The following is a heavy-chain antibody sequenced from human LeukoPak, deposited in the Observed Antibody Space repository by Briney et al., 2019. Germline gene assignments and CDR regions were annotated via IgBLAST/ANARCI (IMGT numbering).Heavy chain of an antibody. CDR3: ANPVHMYTKFDY. CDR1: GFTFDDSA. Sequence: TGGSLRLSCAASGFTFDDSAMHWVRQAPGKGLEWVAGISWNSGSIGYADSVKGRFTISRDNAKNFLYLQMNSLRAEDTAVYYCANPVHMYTKFDYWGQGTLVTVSS. D-gene: IGHD2-2*02. V-gene: IGHV3-9*01. J-gene: IGHJ4*02. CDR2: ISWNSGSI.